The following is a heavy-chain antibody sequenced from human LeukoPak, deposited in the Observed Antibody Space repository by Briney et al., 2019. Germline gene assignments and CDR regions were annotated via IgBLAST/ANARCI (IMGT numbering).Heavy chain of an antibody. D-gene: IGHD1-7*01. V-gene: IGHV4-59*01. CDR2: IYHSGST. CDR3: VRLRWELLAPYFDH. J-gene: IGHJ4*02. Sequence: SETLSLTCSVSTDSTNTYYWTWIRQSPEKGLEWIGHIYHSGSTDYNPSLRSRVTIPVDMSRKEFSLKLTSVTVADTAMYYCVRLRWELLAPYFDHWGQGSLVIVSS. CDR1: TDSTNTYY.